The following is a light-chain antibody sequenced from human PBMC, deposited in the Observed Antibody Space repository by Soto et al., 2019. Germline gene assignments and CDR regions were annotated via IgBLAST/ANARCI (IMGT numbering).Light chain of an antibody. CDR2: ATS. Sequence: AIQMTQSPSSLSASVGDRVTITCRASQGIRSDLGWYQQKPGKAPKLLIYATSTLQSGVPSRFSGSGSGTDFTLTISGLHPEDFATYYCLQDYNYPRTFGQGTKVDIK. V-gene: IGKV1-6*02. J-gene: IGKJ1*01. CDR1: QGIRSD. CDR3: LQDYNYPRT.